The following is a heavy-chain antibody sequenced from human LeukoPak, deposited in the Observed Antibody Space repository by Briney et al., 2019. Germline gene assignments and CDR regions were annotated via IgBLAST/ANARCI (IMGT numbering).Heavy chain of an antibody. V-gene: IGHV3-23*01. D-gene: IGHD2-21*01. CDR2: ISGSGGST. CDR1: GFTFRTNA. J-gene: IGHJ4*02. CDR3: AKDAIGITWGSDY. Sequence: GGSLRLSCAASGFTFRTNAMSWVRQAPGKGLEWVSAISGSGGSTYYADSVEGRFTISRDNSKNTLYLQMNSLRAEDTAVYYCAKDAIGITWGSDYWGQGTLVTVSS.